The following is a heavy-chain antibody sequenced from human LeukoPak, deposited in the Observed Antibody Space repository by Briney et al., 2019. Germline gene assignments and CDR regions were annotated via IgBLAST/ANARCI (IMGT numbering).Heavy chain of an antibody. CDR3: ARPPTQYNWNYAVNWFDP. V-gene: IGHV1-2*02. Sequence: ASVKVSCKASGYSSTGYYMHWVRQAPGQGLEWMGWINPNSGGTNYAQKFQGRVTMTRDTSISTAYMELSRLRSDDTAVYYCARPPTQYNWNYAVNWFDPWGQGTLVTVSS. D-gene: IGHD1-7*01. J-gene: IGHJ5*02. CDR2: INPNSGGT. CDR1: GYSSTGYY.